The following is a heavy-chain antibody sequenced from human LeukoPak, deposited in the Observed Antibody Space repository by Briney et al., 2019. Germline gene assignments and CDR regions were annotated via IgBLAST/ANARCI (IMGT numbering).Heavy chain of an antibody. J-gene: IGHJ4*02. CDR2: IYHSGST. CDR3: ARHAAFAEYQSHLTHFDY. D-gene: IGHD2-2*01. Sequence: PSETLSLTCTVSGGSISSYYWSWIAQPPGKRLEWIGYIYHSGSTNYNSSLKSRVTISVDTSKNQFSLKLSSVTAADTAVYYCARHAAFAEYQSHLTHFDYWGQGTLVTVSS. CDR1: GGSISSYY. V-gene: IGHV4-59*08.